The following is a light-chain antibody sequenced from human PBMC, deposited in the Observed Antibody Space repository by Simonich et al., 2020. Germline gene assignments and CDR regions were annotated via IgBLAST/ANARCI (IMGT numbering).Light chain of an antibody. CDR1: QSVSSY. Sequence: EIVLTQSPATLSLSPGERATLSCRASQSVSSYLAWYQQKPGQAPRLLIYEASNRATGSPARFRGSGSGTDFTLTISSLEPEDFAVYYCQQRSNWLTFGGGTKVEIK. CDR2: EAS. V-gene: IGKV3-11*01. CDR3: QQRSNWLT. J-gene: IGKJ4*01.